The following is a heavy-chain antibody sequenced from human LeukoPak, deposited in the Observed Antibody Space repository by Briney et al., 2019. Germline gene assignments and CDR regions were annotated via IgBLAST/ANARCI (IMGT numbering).Heavy chain of an antibody. Sequence: GGSLRLSCAASGFSFTTYAMSWVRQAPGKGLEWVSAISGSGVRLYYADSAKGRFTISRDNSRNTLYVQLNSLRADDTAVYYCAKERESNGYFDYWGRGVLVTVSS. J-gene: IGHJ4*02. CDR2: ISGSGVRL. V-gene: IGHV3-23*01. CDR1: GFSFTTYA. D-gene: IGHD3-22*01. CDR3: AKERESNGYFDY.